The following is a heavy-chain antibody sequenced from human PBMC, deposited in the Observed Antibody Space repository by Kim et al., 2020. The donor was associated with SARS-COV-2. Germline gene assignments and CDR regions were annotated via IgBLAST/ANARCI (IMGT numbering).Heavy chain of an antibody. CDR1: GGSISSSSYY. CDR2: IYYSGST. Sequence: SETLSLTCTVSGGSISSSSYYWGWIRQPPGKGLEWIGSIYYSGSTYYNPSLKSRVTISVDTSKNQFSLKLSSVTAADTAVYYCARQYSGYDERDYWGQGTLVTVSS. J-gene: IGHJ4*02. D-gene: IGHD5-12*01. V-gene: IGHV4-39*07. CDR3: ARQYSGYDERDY.